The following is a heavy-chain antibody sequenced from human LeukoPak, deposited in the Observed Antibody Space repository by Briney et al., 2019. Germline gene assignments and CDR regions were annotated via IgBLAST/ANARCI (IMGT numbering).Heavy chain of an antibody. D-gene: IGHD7-27*01. CDR1: GFTFSSYA. V-gene: IGHV3-23*01. CDR3: AARLGGTGAYFY. J-gene: IGHJ4*02. Sequence: GGSLRLSCAASGFTFSSYAMSWVRQAPGKGLEWVSAISGSGGSTYYADSVKGRFTISRDNDKNSLYMQMNSLRVDDTAVYFCAARLGGTGAYFYWGQGTLVTVSS. CDR2: ISGSGGST.